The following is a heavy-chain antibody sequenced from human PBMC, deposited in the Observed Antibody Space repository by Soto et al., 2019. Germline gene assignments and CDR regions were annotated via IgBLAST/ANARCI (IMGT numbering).Heavy chain of an antibody. D-gene: IGHD3-9*01. V-gene: IGHV1-18*01. Sequence: QVQLVQSGGEMKKPGASVKVSCKASGYTFTNFGISWVRQAPGQGPEWVGWISAYNDERNYAQKFRGRVIMTTDTSTSTAYMELRTRTSDDTAVYYCARDYDIWGEDWFDPWGQGTLVTVSS. CDR2: ISAYNDER. CDR3: ARDYDIWGEDWFDP. CDR1: GYTFTNFG. J-gene: IGHJ5*02.